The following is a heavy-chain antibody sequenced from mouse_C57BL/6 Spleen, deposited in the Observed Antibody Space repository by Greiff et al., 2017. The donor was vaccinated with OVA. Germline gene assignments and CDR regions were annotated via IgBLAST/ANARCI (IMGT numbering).Heavy chain of an antibody. V-gene: IGHV3-6*01. CDR1: GYSITSGYY. Sequence: EVKLQESGPGLVKPSQSLSLTCSVTGYSITSGYYWNWIRQFPGNKLEWMGYISYDGSNNYNPSLKNRISITRDTSKNQFFLKLNSVTTEDTATYYCARVGPSDVWGTGTTVTVSS. CDR2: ISYDGSN. J-gene: IGHJ1*03. CDR3: ARVGPSDV.